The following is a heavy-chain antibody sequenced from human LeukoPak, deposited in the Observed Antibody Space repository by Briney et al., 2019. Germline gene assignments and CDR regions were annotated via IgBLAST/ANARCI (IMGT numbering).Heavy chain of an antibody. J-gene: IGHJ4*02. D-gene: IGHD4-23*01. V-gene: IGHV1-69*13. CDR1: GGTFSSYA. Sequence: ASVKVSCKASGGTFSSYALNWVRQAPGQGLEWMGTIIPMSSITNYAQKFQGTVTITADESTGTAYMELSSLRSEDTAVYYCVRDETAGGVLKYWGQGTLVTVSS. CDR3: VRDETAGGVLKY. CDR2: IIPMSSIT.